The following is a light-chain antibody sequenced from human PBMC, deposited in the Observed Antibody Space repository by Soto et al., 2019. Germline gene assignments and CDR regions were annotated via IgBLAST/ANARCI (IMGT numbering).Light chain of an antibody. CDR3: SSYTSSSTLL. Sequence: QSALTQPASVSGSPGQSITISCTGTSSDVGGYNYVSWYQQHPDKAPKLMIYDVSNRPSGVSNRFSGSKSGNTASLTISGLQAEDEADYYCSSYTSSSTLLFGTGTKLTVL. CDR2: DVS. V-gene: IGLV2-14*01. J-gene: IGLJ1*01. CDR1: SSDVGGYNY.